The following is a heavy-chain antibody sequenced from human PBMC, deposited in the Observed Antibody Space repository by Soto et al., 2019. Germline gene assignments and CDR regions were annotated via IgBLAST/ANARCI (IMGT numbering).Heavy chain of an antibody. CDR2: IYYSGST. J-gene: IGHJ5*02. V-gene: IGHV4-39*01. CDR1: GGSISSGSYY. CDR3: TRQADNWFDP. Sequence: PSETLSLTCTVSGGSISSGSYYWDWIRQPPGKGLEYIGSIYYSGSTLYNPSLKSRVTISADTSKNQFSLKVSSVTAADTAVYYCTRQADNWFDPWGQGTLVTVSS.